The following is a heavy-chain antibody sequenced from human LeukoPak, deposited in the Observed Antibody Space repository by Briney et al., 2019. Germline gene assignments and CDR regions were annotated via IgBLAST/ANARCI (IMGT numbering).Heavy chain of an antibody. Sequence: ASVKVSCKTSGYTLTTYGISWVRQAPGQGLESMGWISAYNRDTKYAQNLQGRVTLTTDTSTSTAYMELRSLRSDDTAVYYCARVPPYYDILTGYYTLRGMDVWGKGTTVTVSS. CDR1: GYTLTTYG. V-gene: IGHV1-18*01. D-gene: IGHD3-9*01. J-gene: IGHJ6*04. CDR2: ISAYNRDT. CDR3: ARVPPYYDILTGYYTLRGMDV.